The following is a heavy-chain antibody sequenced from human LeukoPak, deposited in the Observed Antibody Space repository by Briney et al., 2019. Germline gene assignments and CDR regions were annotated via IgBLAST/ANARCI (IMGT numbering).Heavy chain of an antibody. CDR3: ATLVSTRYYFDY. J-gene: IGHJ4*02. V-gene: IGHV4-38-2*01. Sequence: GSLRLSCAASGFTFSSYSMNWVRQPPGKGLEWIGNINHSGITYYNHFNSSLKSRVTISIDTSKNQFSLRLTSVTAADTAVYCATLVSTRYYFDYWGQGTLVTVSS. D-gene: IGHD5/OR15-5a*01. CDR1: GFTFSSYS. CDR2: INHSGIT.